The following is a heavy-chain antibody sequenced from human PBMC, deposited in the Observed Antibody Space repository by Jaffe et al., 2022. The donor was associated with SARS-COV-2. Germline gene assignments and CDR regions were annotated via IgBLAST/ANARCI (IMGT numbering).Heavy chain of an antibody. CDR2: INGGNGDT. CDR1: GYTFTRYA. J-gene: IGHJ5*02. CDR3: AREGDGYDYGDYGYNWFDP. Sequence: QVQLVQSGAEVKKPGASVKVSCKASGYTFTRYAMHWVRQAPGQRLEWMGWINGGNGDTRYSQRFQGRVIITRDTSASTAYMELSSLTSEDTAVYYCAREGDGYDYGDYGYNWFDPWGQGTLVTVSS. D-gene: IGHD4-17*01. V-gene: IGHV1-3*01.